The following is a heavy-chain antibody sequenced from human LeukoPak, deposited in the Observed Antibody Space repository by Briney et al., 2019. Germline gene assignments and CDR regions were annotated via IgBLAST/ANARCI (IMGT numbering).Heavy chain of an antibody. Sequence: GGSLRLSCATSGSTFSSDWMHWVRQAPGKGLVWVSRINNDGSITTYADPVKGRFTISRDSARNTLNLQMNRLRAEDTAVYYCARGNYVLHNWGQGTLVTVSS. CDR1: GSTFSSDW. D-gene: IGHD1-7*01. J-gene: IGHJ4*02. CDR3: ARGNYVLHN. CDR2: INNDGSIT. V-gene: IGHV3-74*01.